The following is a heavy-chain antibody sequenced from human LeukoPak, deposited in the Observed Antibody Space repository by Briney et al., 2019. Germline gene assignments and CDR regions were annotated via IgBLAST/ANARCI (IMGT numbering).Heavy chain of an antibody. CDR3: ERKQWLGRIDY. J-gene: IGHJ4*02. Sequence: SETLSLTCAVYGGSFSGYYWTWIRQPPGKGLEWIGEVSNSGITNYNPSLKSRVTISEDTSKNQVSLMLTSVTASDTAVYYCERKQWLGRIDYWGEGTLVTV. D-gene: IGHD6-19*01. V-gene: IGHV4-34*01. CDR2: VSNSGIT. CDR1: GGSFSGYY.